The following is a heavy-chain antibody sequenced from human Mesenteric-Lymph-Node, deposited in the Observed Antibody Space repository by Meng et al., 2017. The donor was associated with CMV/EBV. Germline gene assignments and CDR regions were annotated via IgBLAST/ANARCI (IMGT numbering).Heavy chain of an antibody. J-gene: IGHJ5*02. CDR1: GASFSGYY. CDR3: ARDHQWEGKDAGRTNWFDP. CDR2: INHSGST. V-gene: IGHV4-34*01. Sequence: GSLRLSCAVYGASFSGYYWSWIRQPPGKGLEWIGEINHSGSTNYNPSLKSRVTISVDTSKNQLSLKLSSVTAADTAVYYCARDHQWEGKDAGRTNWFDPWGQGTLVTVSS. D-gene: IGHD1-26*01.